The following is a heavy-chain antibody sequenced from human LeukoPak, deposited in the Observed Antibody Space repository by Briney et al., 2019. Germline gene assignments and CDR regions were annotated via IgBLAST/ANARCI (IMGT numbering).Heavy chain of an antibody. V-gene: IGHV1-46*01. J-gene: IGHJ4*02. Sequence: ASVKVSCKASGYTFTRYYMHWVRQAPGQGLEWMGIINPSGGSTSYAQKFQGRVTMTRDMSTSTVYMELSSLRSEDTAVYYCARYYSEENYYSDYWGQGTLVTVSS. D-gene: IGHD1-26*01. CDR3: ARYYSEENYYSDY. CDR1: GYTFTRYY. CDR2: INPSGGST.